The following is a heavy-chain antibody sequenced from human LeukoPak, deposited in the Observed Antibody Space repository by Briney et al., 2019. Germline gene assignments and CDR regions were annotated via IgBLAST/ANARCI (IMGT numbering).Heavy chain of an antibody. Sequence: ASVKVSCKASGYSFTSYGISWVRQAPGQGLEWMGWISAYNGNTNYAQKLQGRVTMTTDTSTSTAYMELRSLRSDDTAVYYCARDGMITFRGDQYYFVYWGQGTLVTVSS. CDR1: GYSFTSYG. D-gene: IGHD3-16*01. CDR2: ISAYNGNT. V-gene: IGHV1-18*01. CDR3: ARDGMITFRGDQYYFVY. J-gene: IGHJ4*02.